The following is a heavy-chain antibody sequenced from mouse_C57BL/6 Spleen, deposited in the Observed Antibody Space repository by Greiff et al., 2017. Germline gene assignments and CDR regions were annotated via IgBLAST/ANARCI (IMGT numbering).Heavy chain of an antibody. D-gene: IGHD2-5*01. V-gene: IGHV5-4*01. CDR1: GFTFSSYA. J-gene: IGHJ3*01. Sequence: EVKLVESGGGLVKPGGSLKLSCAASGFTFSSYAMSWVRQTPEKRLEWVATISDGGSYTYYPDNVKGRFTISRDNAKNNLYLQMSHLKSEDTAMYYCARDHYSNYACFAYWGQGTLVTVSA. CDR3: ARDHYSNYACFAY. CDR2: ISDGGSYT.